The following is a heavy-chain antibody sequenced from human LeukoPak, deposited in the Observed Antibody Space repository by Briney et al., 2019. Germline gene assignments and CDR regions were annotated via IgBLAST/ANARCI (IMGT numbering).Heavy chain of an antibody. CDR1: GFIFSSYW. CDR2: ISNNGGYT. D-gene: IGHD5/OR15-5a*01. J-gene: IGHJ4*02. V-gene: IGHV3-23*01. Sequence: GGSLRLSCAASGFIFSSYWMNWARQAPGKGLEWVSAISNNGGYTYYADSVKGRFTISRDNSKSTLSLQMNSLRAEDTAVYYCGKDSRGSSVRVFDCWGQGILVTVSS. CDR3: GKDSRGSSVRVFDC.